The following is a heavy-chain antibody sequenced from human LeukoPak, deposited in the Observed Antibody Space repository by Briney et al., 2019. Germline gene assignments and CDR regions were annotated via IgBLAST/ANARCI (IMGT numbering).Heavy chain of an antibody. V-gene: IGHV4-34*01. CDR3: ARGGESRYYYGSGSYYNRQNWFDP. CDR1: GGSFSGYY. J-gene: IGHJ5*02. Sequence: SETLSLTCAVYGGSFSGYYWSWIRQPPGKGLEWIGEINHSGSTNYNPSLKSRVTISVDTSKNQFSLKLSSVTAADTAVYYCARGGESRYYYGSGSYYNRQNWFDPWGQGTLVTVSS. CDR2: INHSGST. D-gene: IGHD3-10*01.